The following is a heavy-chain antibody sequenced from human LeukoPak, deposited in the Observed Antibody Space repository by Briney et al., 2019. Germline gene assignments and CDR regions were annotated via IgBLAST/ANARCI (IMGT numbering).Heavy chain of an antibody. CDR3: ARSIPYGTTWYGRSDY. V-gene: IGHV3-7*03. J-gene: IGHJ4*02. CDR1: GFPFSSYS. D-gene: IGHD6-13*01. Sequence: GGSLRLSCAASGFPFSSYSMTWVRQAPGKGLECVANIKPDGTTKFYVDSVKGRFTISRDNALDSLYLQMNSLRAEDTAIYYCARSIPYGTTWYGRSDYWGQGTLVTVSS. CDR2: IKPDGTTK.